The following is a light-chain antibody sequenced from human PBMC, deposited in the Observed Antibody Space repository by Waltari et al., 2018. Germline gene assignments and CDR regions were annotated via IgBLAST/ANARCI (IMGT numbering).Light chain of an antibody. V-gene: IGKV3-11*01. J-gene: IGKJ4*01. Sequence: EIVSTQSPATLSVSPGERAPPSCRASQTVSNYLPWYHQKPGQAPRLLIYDASNRATGIPARFSGSGSGTDFALTTSSLEPEDFTFYYCQQRSNWLTFGGGTKVEIK. CDR1: QTVSNY. CDR3: QQRSNWLT. CDR2: DAS.